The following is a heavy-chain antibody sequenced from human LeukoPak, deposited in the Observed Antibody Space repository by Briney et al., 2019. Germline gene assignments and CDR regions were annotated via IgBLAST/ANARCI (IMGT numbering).Heavy chain of an antibody. D-gene: IGHD3-3*01. Sequence: PGGSLRLSCAASGLTFSSYAMNWVRRAPGRGLEWVSTISGSGGSTNYADSVKGRFTISRDNFRNTHFLQMNSLRAEDTAVYYCAKGFDFWSGFYSFDSWGQGTLVTVSS. V-gene: IGHV3-23*01. CDR1: GLTFSSYA. J-gene: IGHJ4*02. CDR2: ISGSGGST. CDR3: AKGFDFWSGFYSFDS.